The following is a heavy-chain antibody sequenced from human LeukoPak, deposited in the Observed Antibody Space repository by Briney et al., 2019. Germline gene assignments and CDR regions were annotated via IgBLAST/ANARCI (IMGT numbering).Heavy chain of an antibody. Sequence: SDTLSLICAVYGGSFSGYYWSWIRQPPVKGPEWIGEINHSGSTNYTPSLKSRVTTSVDTSKNQFSLKLSSVTAADTAVYYCARRGSRGYYDSSGYFFYWGQGTLVTVSS. D-gene: IGHD3-22*01. V-gene: IGHV4-34*01. CDR3: ARRGSRGYYDSSGYFFY. J-gene: IGHJ4*02. CDR1: GGSFSGYY. CDR2: INHSGST.